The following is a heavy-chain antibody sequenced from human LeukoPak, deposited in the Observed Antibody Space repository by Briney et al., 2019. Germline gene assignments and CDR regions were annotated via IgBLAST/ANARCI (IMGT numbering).Heavy chain of an antibody. V-gene: IGHV4-59*01. CDR2: IYYSGST. J-gene: IGHJ4*02. D-gene: IGHD4-17*01. CDR3: ARFDYVDYYFD. CDR1: GGSISSYY. Sequence: SETLSLTCTVSGGSISSYYWSWIRQSPGKGLEWIGYIYYSGSTNYNPSLKSRVTISVDKSKNQFSLKLSSVTAADTAVYYCARFDYVDYYFDYGGREPWSPSPQ.